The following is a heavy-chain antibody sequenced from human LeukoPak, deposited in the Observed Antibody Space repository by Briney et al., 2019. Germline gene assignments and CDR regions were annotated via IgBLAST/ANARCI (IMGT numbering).Heavy chain of an antibody. D-gene: IGHD4-17*01. V-gene: IGHV1-2*02. J-gene: IGHJ6*03. CDR1: GYTFTGYY. CDR2: INPNSGGT. CDR3: ARDKGSYGDYVYMDV. Sequence: ASVKVSCKASGYTFTGYYMHWVRQAPGQGLEWMGWINPNSGGTNYAQKFQGRVTMTRDTSTSTVYMELSSLRSEDTAVYYCARDKGSYGDYVYMDVWGKGTTVTISS.